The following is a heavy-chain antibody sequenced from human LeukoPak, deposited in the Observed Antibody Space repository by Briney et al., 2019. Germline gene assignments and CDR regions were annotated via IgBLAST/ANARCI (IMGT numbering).Heavy chain of an antibody. CDR1: GGSINTIIYY. Sequence: SETLSLTCTVSGGSINTIIYYWGWIRQPPGKGLEWIGSIYYNGITYYTPSLRSRVTISVDTSKNQFSLKLSSVTAADTAVYFCARRVGFYGSGSLNYFDPWGQGTLVTVSS. V-gene: IGHV4-39*01. CDR2: IYYNGIT. CDR3: ARRVGFYGSGSLNYFDP. D-gene: IGHD3-10*01. J-gene: IGHJ5*01.